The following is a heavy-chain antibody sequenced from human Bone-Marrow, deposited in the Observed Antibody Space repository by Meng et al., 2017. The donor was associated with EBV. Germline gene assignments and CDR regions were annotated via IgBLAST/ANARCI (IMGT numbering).Heavy chain of an antibody. D-gene: IGHD5-24*01. CDR3: ARTRDGL. J-gene: IGHJ4*02. CDR1: GFPVRSNY. Sequence: GHLVWSGGGLSRLGGSPDLSCAASGFPVRSNYMSWVRQAPGKGLEWVSVIYTGGDAYYADSVKGRFTFSRDNSKNTLYLQMDSLRAEDTAVYYCARTRDGLWGQGTLVTVSS. V-gene: IGHV3-53*01. CDR2: IYTGGDA.